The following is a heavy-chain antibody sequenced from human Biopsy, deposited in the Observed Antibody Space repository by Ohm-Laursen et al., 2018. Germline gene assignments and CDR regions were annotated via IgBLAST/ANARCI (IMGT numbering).Heavy chain of an antibody. CDR2: IIPIFGTA. Sequence: ALVKVSCKASGGTFTNYAISWVRQAPGQGLEWMGGIIPIFGTANYAQKFQGRVTITADESTSTAYMELSSLRSDDTAVYYCARDALGGGSYRFFYWGQGSLDTVSS. CDR3: ARDALGGGSYRFFY. V-gene: IGHV1-69*13. D-gene: IGHD1-26*01. CDR1: GGTFTNYA. J-gene: IGHJ4*02.